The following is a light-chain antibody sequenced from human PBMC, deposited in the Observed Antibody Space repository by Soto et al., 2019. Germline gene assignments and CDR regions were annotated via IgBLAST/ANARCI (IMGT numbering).Light chain of an antibody. Sequence: DIQMTQSPSTLSASLGDRVTITCRASQSISSWLAWYQQKPGKAPKLLIYEASSLESGVTSRFSGSGSGTEFTLTITSLQPDDFATYYCQQYDSYSLTFGGGTK. V-gene: IGKV1-5*03. J-gene: IGKJ4*01. CDR3: QQYDSYSLT. CDR2: EAS. CDR1: QSISSW.